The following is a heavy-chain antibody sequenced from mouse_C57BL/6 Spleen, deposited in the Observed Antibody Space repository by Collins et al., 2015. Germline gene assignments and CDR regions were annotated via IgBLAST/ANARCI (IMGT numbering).Heavy chain of an antibody. D-gene: IGHD3-1*01. CDR2: IYPSDSET. CDR3: ARKGGLHYAMDY. Sequence: QVQLQQPGAELVRPGSSVKLSCKASGYTFTSYWMDWVKQRPGQGLEWIGNIYPSDSETHYNQKFKDKATLTVGKSSSTAYMQLSSLTSEDSAVYYCARKGGLHYAMDYWGQGTSVTVSS. J-gene: IGHJ4*01. CDR1: GYTFTSYW. V-gene: IGHV1-61*01.